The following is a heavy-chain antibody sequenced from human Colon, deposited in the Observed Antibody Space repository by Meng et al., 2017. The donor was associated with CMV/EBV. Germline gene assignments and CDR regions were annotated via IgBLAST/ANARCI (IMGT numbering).Heavy chain of an antibody. CDR1: GFTFSSYS. Sequence: GGSLRLSCAASGFTFSSYSMNWVRQAPGKGLEWVSYISSSSSTIYYADSVKGRFTISRDNANNTAYLQMNSLRAEDAAVYYCGRDKYGWETDHWGQGTPVTVSS. CDR3: GRDKYGWETDH. V-gene: IGHV3-48*04. CDR2: ISSSSSTI. D-gene: IGHD6-19*01. J-gene: IGHJ5*02.